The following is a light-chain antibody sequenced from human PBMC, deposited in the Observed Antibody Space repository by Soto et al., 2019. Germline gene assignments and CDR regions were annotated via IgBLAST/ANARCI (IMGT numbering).Light chain of an antibody. CDR2: GAS. Sequence: EIVMTQSPASLSVSPGDGATLSCRASQTVASKLAWYQQKPGQGPRLLIHGASTRAAGVPARFSGSGSGTDFTLTISSLQSEDFAVYYCQQYHNWPPQYTFGQGTKLQIK. CDR3: QQYHNWPPQYT. V-gene: IGKV3-15*01. CDR1: QTVASK. J-gene: IGKJ2*01.